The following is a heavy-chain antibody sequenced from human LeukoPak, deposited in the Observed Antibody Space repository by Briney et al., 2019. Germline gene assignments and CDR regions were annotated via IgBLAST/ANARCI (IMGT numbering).Heavy chain of an antibody. V-gene: IGHV4-59*08. J-gene: IGHJ2*01. D-gene: IGHD6-19*01. CDR2: IYYSGST. CDR1: GGSISSYY. Sequence: SETLSLTCTVSGGSISSYYWSWIRQPPGKGLEWIGYIYYSGSTNYNPSLKSRVTISVDTSKNQFSLKLRSVTAADTAVYYCARHHVYSSGWYGWYFDLWGRGTLVTVSS. CDR3: ARHHVYSSGWYGWYFDL.